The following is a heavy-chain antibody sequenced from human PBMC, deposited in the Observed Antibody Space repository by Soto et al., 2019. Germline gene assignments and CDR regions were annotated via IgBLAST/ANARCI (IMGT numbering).Heavy chain of an antibody. D-gene: IGHD3-10*01. CDR1: GFTFSSYG. CDR2: ISYDGSNK. V-gene: IGHV3-30*18. CDR3: AKDVDYVSRGYYSGMDV. Sequence: QVQLVESGGGVVQPGRSLRLSCAASGFTFSSYGMHWFRQAPGKGLEWVAVISYDGSNKYYADSVKGRFTISRDNSKNTLYLKMNSLRAEDTAVYYCAKDVDYVSRGYYSGMDVWGQGTTVTVSS. J-gene: IGHJ6*02.